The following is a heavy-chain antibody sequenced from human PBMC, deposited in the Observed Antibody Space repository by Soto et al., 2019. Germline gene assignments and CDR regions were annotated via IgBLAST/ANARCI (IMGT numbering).Heavy chain of an antibody. J-gene: IGHJ4*02. CDR2: ISGSGGGT. D-gene: IGHD3-3*01. V-gene: IGHV3-23*01. Sequence: EVQLLESGGGLVQPGGSLRLSCAASGFTFSSYAMSWVRQAPGKGLEWVSAISGSGGGTYYSDSVKGRFTISRDNSKNTLYLQMNSLRAEDTAVYYCATDYDLIGSDYWGQGTLVTVSS. CDR3: ATDYDLIGSDY. CDR1: GFTFSSYA.